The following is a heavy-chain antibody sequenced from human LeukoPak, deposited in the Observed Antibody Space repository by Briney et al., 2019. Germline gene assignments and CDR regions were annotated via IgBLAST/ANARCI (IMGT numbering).Heavy chain of an antibody. V-gene: IGHV1-18*01. CDR2: ISAYNGNT. J-gene: IGHJ6*02. CDR3: ARDQPLRIAAAGCKNSYYYYGMDV. Sequence: GASVKVSCKASGYTFTSYGISWVRQAPGQGLEWMGWISAYNGNTNYAQKLQGRVTMTTDTSTSTAYMELRSLRSDDTAVYYCARDQPLRIAAAGCKNSYYYYGMDVWGQGTTVTVSS. CDR1: GYTFTSYG. D-gene: IGHD6-13*01.